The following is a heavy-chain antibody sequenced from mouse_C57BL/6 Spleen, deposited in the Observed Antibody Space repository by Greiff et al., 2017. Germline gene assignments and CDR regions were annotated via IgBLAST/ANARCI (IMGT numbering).Heavy chain of an antibody. V-gene: IGHV5-12*01. Sequence: EVHLVESGGGLVQPGGSLKLSCAASGFTFSDYYMYWVRQTPEKRLEWVAYISNGGGSTYYPDTVKGRFTLSRDNAKNTLYLQLSRLKSEDTAMYYCARDRGGAMDYWGQGTSVTVSS. CDR2: ISNGGGST. CDR3: ARDRGGAMDY. CDR1: GFTFSDYY. J-gene: IGHJ4*01.